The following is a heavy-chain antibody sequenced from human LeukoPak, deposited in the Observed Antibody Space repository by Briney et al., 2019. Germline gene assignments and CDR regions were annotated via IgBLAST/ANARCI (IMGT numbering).Heavy chain of an antibody. CDR3: VKYPCSSTSCRQPFDY. CDR1: GFTFSSYA. J-gene: IGHJ4*02. D-gene: IGHD2-2*01. CDR2: ISGSGSST. V-gene: IGHV3-23*01. Sequence: AGSLRLSCAASGFTFSSYAMSWVRQAPGKGLEWISSISGSGSSTYYADSVKGRFTISRDNSKNTLYLQMNSLRAEDTAVYYCVKYPCSSTSCRQPFDYWGQGTLVTVSS.